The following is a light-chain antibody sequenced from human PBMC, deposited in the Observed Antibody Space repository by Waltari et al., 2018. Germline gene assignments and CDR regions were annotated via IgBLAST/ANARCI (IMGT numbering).Light chain of an antibody. CDR1: ALPKLY. J-gene: IGLJ2*01. CDR3: QSADSSGTYHVV. CDR2: KDN. Sequence: SYELTQPPSVSVSPGQTARITCSGDALPKLYAYCYQQKPGQAPMLVIYKDNERPSGIPERFSGSSAGTTVTLTISGVQAEDEADYYCQSADSSGTYHVVFGGGTKLTVL. V-gene: IGLV3-25*03.